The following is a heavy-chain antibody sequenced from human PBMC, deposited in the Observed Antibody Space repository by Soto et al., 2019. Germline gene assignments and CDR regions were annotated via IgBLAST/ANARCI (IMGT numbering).Heavy chain of an antibody. CDR3: ASAIRITDLHYYYMDV. CDR1: GYTFTSYD. Sequence: ASVKLSCKASGYTFTSYDINWGRLVTGQGIEWMGWMKPNSANTGYAQKFQGRVTMTRNTSISTAYMELTSLRSEDTAVYYCASAIRITDLHYYYMDVWGKGTTVTVSS. V-gene: IGHV1-8*01. D-gene: IGHD3-3*01. J-gene: IGHJ6*03. CDR2: MKPNSANT.